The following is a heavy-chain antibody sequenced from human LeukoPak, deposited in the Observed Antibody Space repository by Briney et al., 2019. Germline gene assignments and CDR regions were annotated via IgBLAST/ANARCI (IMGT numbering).Heavy chain of an antibody. Sequence: GGSLRLSCAASGFSFSTYWMSWVRQAPGKGLEWVANINQDEIDIYYVDSVKGRFTISRDNGKNSLYLQINSLRAEDTAVYFCAKDSGYYDSSGYVDYWGQGTLVTVSS. J-gene: IGHJ4*02. V-gene: IGHV3-7*03. CDR3: AKDSGYYDSSGYVDY. D-gene: IGHD3-22*01. CDR1: GFSFSTYW. CDR2: INQDEIDI.